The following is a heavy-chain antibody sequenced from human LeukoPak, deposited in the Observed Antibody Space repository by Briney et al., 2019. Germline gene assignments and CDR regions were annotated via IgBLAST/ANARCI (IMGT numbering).Heavy chain of an antibody. V-gene: IGHV3-48*04. J-gene: IGHJ3*02. CDR1: GFTFSSYS. D-gene: IGHD3-16*01. CDR3: ARDLAILVYIRGDDAFDI. Sequence: GGSLRLSCAASGFTFSSYSMNWVRQAPGKGLEWVSYISSSSSTIYYADSVKGRFTISRDNAKNSLYLQMKSLRAEDTAVYYCARDLAILVYIRGDDAFDIWGQGTMVTVSS. CDR2: ISSSSSTI.